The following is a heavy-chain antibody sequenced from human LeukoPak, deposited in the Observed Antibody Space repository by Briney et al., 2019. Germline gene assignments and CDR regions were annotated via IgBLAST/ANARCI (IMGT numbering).Heavy chain of an antibody. V-gene: IGHV3-30*02. CDR1: GFTFSSYG. Sequence: GGSLRLSCAASGFTFSSYGMHWVRQAPGKGLEWVAVIWYGGSNKYYADSVKGRFTISRDNSKNTLYLQMNSLRTEDTAVYYCAKGTLELDFWGQGTLVIVSS. J-gene: IGHJ4*02. CDR3: AKGTLELDF. D-gene: IGHD1-1*01. CDR2: IWYGGSNK.